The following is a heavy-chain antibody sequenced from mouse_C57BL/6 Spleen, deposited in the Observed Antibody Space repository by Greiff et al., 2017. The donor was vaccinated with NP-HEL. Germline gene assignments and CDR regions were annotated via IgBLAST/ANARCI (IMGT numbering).Heavy chain of an antibody. D-gene: IGHD3-1*01. CDR2: ISSGSSTI. CDR1: GFTFSDYG. Sequence: EVKVVESGGGLVKPGGSLKLSCAASGFTFSDYGMHWVRQAPEKGLEWVAYISSGSSTIYYADTVKGRFTISRDNAKNTLFLQMTSLRSEDTAMYYCARLQLYYYAMDYWGQGTSVTVSS. CDR3: ARLQLYYYAMDY. J-gene: IGHJ4*01. V-gene: IGHV5-17*01.